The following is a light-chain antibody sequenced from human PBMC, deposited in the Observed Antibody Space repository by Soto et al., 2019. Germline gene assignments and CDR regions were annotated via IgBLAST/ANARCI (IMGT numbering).Light chain of an antibody. CDR3: SSYTSSSTLYV. CDR2: DVS. Sequence: ALTQPASVSGSPGQSITISCTGTSSDVGGYNYVSWYQQHPGKAPKLMIYDVSNRPSGVSNRFSGSKSGNTASLTISGLQAEDEANYYCSSYTSSSTLYVFGTGTRSPS. CDR1: SSDVGGYNY. V-gene: IGLV2-14*01. J-gene: IGLJ1*01.